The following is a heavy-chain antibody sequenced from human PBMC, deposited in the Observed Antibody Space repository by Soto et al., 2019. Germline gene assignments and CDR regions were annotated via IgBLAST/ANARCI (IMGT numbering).Heavy chain of an antibody. Sequence: GESLKISCKGSGYSFTSYWIGWVRQMPGKGLEWMGIIYPGDSDTRYSPSLQGQVTISADKSISTAYLQWSSLKASDTAMDCWSRVMGSYCCSYYGMDVWGQGTTVTVSS. V-gene: IGHV5-51*01. D-gene: IGHD1-26*01. CDR3: SRVMGSYCCSYYGMDV. J-gene: IGHJ6*02. CDR1: GYSFTSYW. CDR2: IYPGDSDT.